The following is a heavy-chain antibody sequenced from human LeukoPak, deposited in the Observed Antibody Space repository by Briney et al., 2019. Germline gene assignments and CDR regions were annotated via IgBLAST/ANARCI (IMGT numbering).Heavy chain of an antibody. CDR2: IRDSGEA. J-gene: IGHJ5*02. D-gene: IGHD3/OR15-3a*01. CDR1: GFRVSDYY. Sequence: GGSLRLSCAVSGFRVSDYYMGWVRQAPGKGLEWVGLIRDSGEAFYADFVRGRFAISRDESENTLYLQMNSLRVEDTAVYFCARDRAALQDWVEFDHWGQGTPVIVSS. CDR3: ARDRAALQDWVEFDH. V-gene: IGHV3-66*03.